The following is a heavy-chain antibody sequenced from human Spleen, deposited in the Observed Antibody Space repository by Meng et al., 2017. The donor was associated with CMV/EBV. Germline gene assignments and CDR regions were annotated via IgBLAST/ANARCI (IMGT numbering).Heavy chain of an antibody. D-gene: IGHD3-10*01. Sequence: QVQLHQWAAGLLKPSETLSLTCAVYFGSFSTYYWTWIRQPPGKGLEWIGEINHSGSANYNPSLKSRVTISVDMSKNQFSLKLSSVTAADTAVYYCARALLWFGELNDYWGQGTLVTVSS. J-gene: IGHJ4*02. V-gene: IGHV4-34*01. CDR1: FGSFSTYY. CDR3: ARALLWFGELNDY. CDR2: INHSGSA.